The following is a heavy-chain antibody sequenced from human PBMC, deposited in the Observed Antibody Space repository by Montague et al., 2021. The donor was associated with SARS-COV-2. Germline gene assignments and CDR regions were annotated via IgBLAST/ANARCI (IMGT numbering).Heavy chain of an antibody. CDR2: IYYSGST. J-gene: IGHJ6*02. CDR3: ARHLRVTTVTSHMYHYAMDV. Sequence: SETLSLTCSVSGDSISNYSWCWIRQSPGKGLEWIGYIYYSGSTNYNPSLTSRVTISVDTSKNQVSLKLTSVTAADTAAYYCARHLRVTTVTSHMYHYAMDVWGQGTTVTVSS. D-gene: IGHD4-11*01. CDR1: GDSISNYS. V-gene: IGHV4-59*08.